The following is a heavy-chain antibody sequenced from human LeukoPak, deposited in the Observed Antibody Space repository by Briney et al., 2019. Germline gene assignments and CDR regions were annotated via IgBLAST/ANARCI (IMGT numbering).Heavy chain of an antibody. Sequence: SQTLSLTCAISGDSVSSNSVTWNWIRQSPSRGLEWLGRTYYRSTWYNDYAVSVRGRITVNPDTSKKQFSLHLKSVTPEDTAVYYCARRLTQYDCFDPWGQGILVTVSS. CDR2: TYYRSTWYN. J-gene: IGHJ5*02. V-gene: IGHV6-1*01. CDR3: ARRLTQYDCFDP. CDR1: GDSVSSNSVT. D-gene: IGHD2-2*01.